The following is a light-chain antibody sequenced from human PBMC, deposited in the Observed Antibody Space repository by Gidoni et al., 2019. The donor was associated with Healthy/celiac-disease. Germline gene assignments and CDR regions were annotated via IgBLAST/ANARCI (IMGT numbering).Light chain of an antibody. CDR1: QSVSSN. CDR2: GAS. CDR3: QQHNNWPLT. J-gene: IGKJ4*01. V-gene: IGKV3-15*01. Sequence: ELVMTQSPATLSVSPGERATLSCRASQSVSSNLAWYQQKPGQAPRLLIYGASTRSTAIPARFSGSGSGTDFTLTISSLQSEDFAVYYCQQHNNWPLTFGGXTKVEIK.